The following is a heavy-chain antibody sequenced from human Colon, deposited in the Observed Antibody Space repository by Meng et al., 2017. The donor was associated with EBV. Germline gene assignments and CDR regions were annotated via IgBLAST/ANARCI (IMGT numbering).Heavy chain of an antibody. CDR3: ATALY. Sequence: VQPVGCGGGLGHTGGPLRLSCVASGFTFSSSALSWVRQAPGRGLELVSTISGSGLSTYYADSVKGRFTISRDNSKNTLYLQMNSLRAEDTALYYCATALYWGQGALVTVSS. CDR2: ISGSGLST. CDR1: GFTFSSSA. V-gene: IGHV3-23*04. D-gene: IGHD2-15*01. J-gene: IGHJ4*02.